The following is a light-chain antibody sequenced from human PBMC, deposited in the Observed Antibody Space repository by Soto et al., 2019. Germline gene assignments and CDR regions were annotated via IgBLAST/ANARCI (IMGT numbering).Light chain of an antibody. CDR3: QQYRMSPNT. CDR2: GAS. J-gene: IGKJ5*01. Sequence: LTMSPGTLSLSQRERATLSCRASQRVDDSHLAWYQLRPGQAPRLLIYGASTRATGIPDRFSGSGSGTDFSLTIRGLKPEDFAVYYCQQYRMSPNTFGQGTRLEV. V-gene: IGKV3-20*01. CDR1: QRVDDSH.